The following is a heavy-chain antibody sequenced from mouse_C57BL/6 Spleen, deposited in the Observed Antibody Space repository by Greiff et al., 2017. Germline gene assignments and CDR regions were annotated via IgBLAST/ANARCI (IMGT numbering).Heavy chain of an antibody. CDR1: GFTFSSYA. CDR3: ARGAYGSSYVWYFDV. CDR2: ISDGGSYT. V-gene: IGHV5-4*03. Sequence: EVKLVESGGGLVKPGGSLKLSCAASGFTFSSYAMSWVRQTPEKRLEWVATISDGGSYTYYPDNVKGRFTISRDNAKNNLYLQMSHLKSEDTAMYYCARGAYGSSYVWYFDVWGTGTTVTVSS. J-gene: IGHJ1*03. D-gene: IGHD1-1*01.